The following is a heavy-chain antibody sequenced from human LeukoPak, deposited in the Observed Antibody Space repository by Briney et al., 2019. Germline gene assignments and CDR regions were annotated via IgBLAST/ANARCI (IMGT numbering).Heavy chain of an antibody. Sequence: ASVRVSCKASGYTFTASYIHWVRQAPGQGLEWMGWINPNSGATNYAQNFQGRVTMNADTSISAAYLDLSRLRSDDSAVYYCARDPIVQAGYYYGMDVWGQGTTVTVSS. D-gene: IGHD2/OR15-2a*01. CDR2: INPNSGAT. CDR3: ARDPIVQAGYYYGMDV. V-gene: IGHV1-2*02. CDR1: GYTFTASY. J-gene: IGHJ6*02.